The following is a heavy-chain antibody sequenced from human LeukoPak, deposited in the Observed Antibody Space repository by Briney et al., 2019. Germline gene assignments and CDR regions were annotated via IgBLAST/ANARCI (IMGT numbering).Heavy chain of an antibody. V-gene: IGHV3-66*01. Sequence: GGSLRLSCAASGFTVSSNYMSCVRQAPGKGLEWVSVIYSGGSTYYADSVKGRFTISRDNSKNTLYLQMNSLRAEDTAVYYCARESRHIVAPPYGMDVWGQGTTVTVSS. CDR1: GFTVSSNY. J-gene: IGHJ6*02. CDR2: IYSGGST. D-gene: IGHD5-12*01. CDR3: ARESRHIVAPPYGMDV.